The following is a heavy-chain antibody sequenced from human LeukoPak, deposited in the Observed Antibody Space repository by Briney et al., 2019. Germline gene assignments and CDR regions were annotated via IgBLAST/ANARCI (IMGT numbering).Heavy chain of an antibody. D-gene: IGHD3-10*01. Sequence: GGSLRLSCAASGFIFSNYGIHWVRQAPGKGLEWVAFIRYDGSNKYYADSVKGRFTISRDNSKTALYLQMNSLRVEDTAVYYCAKDGPRRIPYYMDVWGKGTTVTISS. CDR3: AKDGPRRIPYYMDV. V-gene: IGHV3-30*02. CDR2: IRYDGSNK. J-gene: IGHJ6*04. CDR1: GFIFSNYG.